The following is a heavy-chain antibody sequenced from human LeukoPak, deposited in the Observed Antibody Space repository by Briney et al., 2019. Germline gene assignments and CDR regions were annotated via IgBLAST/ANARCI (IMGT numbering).Heavy chain of an antibody. J-gene: IGHJ4*02. D-gene: IGHD3-22*01. Sequence: GGSLRLSCAASGFTFNTYSMNWVRQAPGKGLEWISSISVNSDYTYYTDSLRGRFTVSRDNTKNSLYLQMNSLRAEDTAVYYCARDTTPRNYYDSSGYGYWGQGTLVTVSS. CDR3: ARDTTPRNYYDSSGYGY. CDR1: GFTFNTYS. CDR2: ISVNSDYT. V-gene: IGHV3-21*01.